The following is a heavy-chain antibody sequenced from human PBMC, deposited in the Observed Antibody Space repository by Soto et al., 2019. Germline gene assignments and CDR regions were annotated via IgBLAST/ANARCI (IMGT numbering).Heavy chain of an antibody. J-gene: IGHJ4*02. D-gene: IGHD3-10*01. V-gene: IGHV3-30*18. CDR1: GFTFSSYG. CDR3: AKAGGGFGDFVHH. Sequence: LRLSCAASGFTFSSYGMHWVRQAPGKGLEWVTGILYDGSDKYYADSVKGRFTISRENSKNTLYLQMNSLRTEDSAVYYCAKAGGGFGDFVHHWGQGTPVTVSS. CDR2: ILYDGSDK.